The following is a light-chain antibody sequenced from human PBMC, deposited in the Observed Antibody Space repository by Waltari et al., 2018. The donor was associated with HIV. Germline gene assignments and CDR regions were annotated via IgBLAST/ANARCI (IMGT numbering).Light chain of an antibody. CDR2: KDS. J-gene: IGLJ2*01. Sequence: SYELTQPPSVSVSPGQTARTTCSGDALPKQYAYWYQQKPGQSPVLVIYKDSERPSGSPERFSCSSSGTTVTLTISGVQAEDEADYYCQSADSSGTYVVFGGGTKLTVL. CDR3: QSADSSGTYVV. V-gene: IGLV3-25*03. CDR1: ALPKQY.